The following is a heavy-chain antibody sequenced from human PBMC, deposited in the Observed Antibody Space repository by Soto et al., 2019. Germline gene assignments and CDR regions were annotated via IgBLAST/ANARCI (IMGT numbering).Heavy chain of an antibody. V-gene: IGHV4-4*07. J-gene: IGHJ4*02. D-gene: IGHD3-22*01. CDR1: GGSISSYY. CDR3: ATDYYYDSSGYYYVAIY. CDR2: IYTSGST. Sequence: AETLSLTCTVSGGSISSYYWSWIRQPAGKGLEWIGRIYTSGSTNYNPSLKSRVTMSVDTSKNQFSLKLSSVTAADTAVYYCATDYYYDSSGYYYVAIYWGQGTLVTVSS.